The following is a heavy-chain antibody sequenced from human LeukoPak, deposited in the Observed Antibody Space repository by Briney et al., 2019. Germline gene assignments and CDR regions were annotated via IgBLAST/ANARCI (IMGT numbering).Heavy chain of an antibody. D-gene: IGHD6-25*01. CDR3: AKDFSSASYTYYYYYMDV. CDR1: GYSISSGYY. Sequence: PSETLSLTCSVSGYSISSGYYWGWIRQLPGKGLEWIGSIYYSGNTYYNPSLKSRVTISLDTSKNQFSLKVSSVTAADTAIYYCAKDFSSASYTYYYYYMDVWGKGTTVTVSS. V-gene: IGHV4-38-2*02. J-gene: IGHJ6*03. CDR2: IYYSGNT.